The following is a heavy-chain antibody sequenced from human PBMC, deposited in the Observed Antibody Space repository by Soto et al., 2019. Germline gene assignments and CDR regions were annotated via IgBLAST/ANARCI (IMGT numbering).Heavy chain of an antibody. D-gene: IGHD3-10*01. Sequence: QVQLVQSGAEVKKPGSSVKVSCKASGGTFSSYTISWVRQAPGQGLEWMGRIIAILGIPNYAQKIQGRDTITADKSTSTAYMELSSLRSEDTAVYFCARFFGSYGMDVWGQGTTVTVSS. CDR2: IIAILGIP. V-gene: IGHV1-69*02. CDR3: ARFFGSYGMDV. CDR1: GGTFSSYT. J-gene: IGHJ6*02.